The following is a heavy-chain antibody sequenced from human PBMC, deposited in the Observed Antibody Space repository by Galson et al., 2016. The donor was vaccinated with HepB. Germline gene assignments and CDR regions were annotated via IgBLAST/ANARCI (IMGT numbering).Heavy chain of an antibody. CDR3: ASLEAPFYFDY. V-gene: IGHV4-4*08. J-gene: IGHJ4*02. Sequence: ETLSLTCTVSGASISPYHWNWIRQPPGRGLEWIGYVHHSGSTNYNPSLKNRVSLSMDTSKTQFSLKLTFVPAPDTAVYYFASLEAPFYFDYWGLGILVTVSS. CDR1: GASISPYH. CDR2: VHHSGST. D-gene: IGHD1-1*01.